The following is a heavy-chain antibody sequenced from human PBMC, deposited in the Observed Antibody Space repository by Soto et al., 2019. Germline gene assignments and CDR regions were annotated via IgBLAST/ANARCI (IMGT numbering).Heavy chain of an antibody. V-gene: IGHV4-61*01. CDR1: GRSVISGSYY. CDR3: ARDRTIFGVVIPNGYYYGMDV. CDR2: IYYSWST. Sequence: SDTLSLTCTVSGRSVISGSYYWSWIRQPPGKRQKWIRYIYYSWSTNYNPSLKSRVTISVDTAKNQFSLRVSSGTAADTAVYYCARDRTIFGVVIPNGYYYGMDVWGQGTTVTVSS. D-gene: IGHD3-3*01. J-gene: IGHJ6*02.